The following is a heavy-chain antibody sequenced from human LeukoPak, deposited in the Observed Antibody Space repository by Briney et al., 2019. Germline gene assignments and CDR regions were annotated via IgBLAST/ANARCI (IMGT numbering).Heavy chain of an antibody. CDR2: ISSSSSYI. V-gene: IGHV3-21*01. J-gene: IGHJ4*02. CDR3: ARVLEYSSPPDY. Sequence: GGSLRLSCAASGFTFSSYSMNWVRQAPGKGLEWVSSISSSSSYIHYADSVKGRFTISRDNAKNSLYLQMNSLRAEDTAVYYCARVLEYSSPPDYWGQGTLVTVSS. CDR1: GFTFSSYS. D-gene: IGHD6-6*01.